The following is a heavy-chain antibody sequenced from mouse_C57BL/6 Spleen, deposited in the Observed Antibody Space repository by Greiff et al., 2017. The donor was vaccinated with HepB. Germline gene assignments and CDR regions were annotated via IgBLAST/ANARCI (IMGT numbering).Heavy chain of an antibody. V-gene: IGHV5-17*01. CDR3: ARGEYGNSFAY. Sequence: EVQLQESGGGLVKPGGSLKLSCAASGFTFSDYGMHWVRQAPEKGLEWVAYISSGSSTIYYADTVKGRFTISRDNAKNTLFLQMTSLRSEDTAMYYCARGEYGNSFAYWGQGTLVTVSA. CDR2: ISSGSSTI. D-gene: IGHD2-1*01. J-gene: IGHJ3*01. CDR1: GFTFSDYG.